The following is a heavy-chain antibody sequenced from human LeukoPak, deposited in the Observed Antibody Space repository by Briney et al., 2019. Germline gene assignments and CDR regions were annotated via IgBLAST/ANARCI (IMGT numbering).Heavy chain of an antibody. CDR3: ARGGYYDSSGYYSLPKFDY. V-gene: IGHV4-59*01. J-gene: IGHJ4*02. CDR1: GGSISSYY. Sequence: SETLSLTCTVSGGSISSYYWSWIRQPPGKGLEWIGYIYYSGSTNYNPSLKSRVTISVDTSKNQFSLKLSSVTAADTAVYYYARGGYYDSSGYYSLPKFDYWGQGTLVTVSS. CDR2: IYYSGST. D-gene: IGHD3-22*01.